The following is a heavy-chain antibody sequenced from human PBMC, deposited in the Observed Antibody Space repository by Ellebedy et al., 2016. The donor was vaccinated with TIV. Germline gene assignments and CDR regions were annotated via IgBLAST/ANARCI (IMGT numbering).Heavy chain of an antibody. D-gene: IGHD6-13*01. CDR3: ARDSNIKDAFDI. CDR1: SGSISSGGYYISSGGYY. Sequence: MPSETLSLTCTVSSGSISSGGYYISSGGYYWSWIRQLPGKGLEWIGYIYHSGSTYYNPSLKSRVTISVDTSKNQFSLKLSSVTAADTAVYYCARDSNIKDAFDIWGQGTMVTVSS. CDR2: IYHSGST. V-gene: IGHV4-31*03. J-gene: IGHJ3*02.